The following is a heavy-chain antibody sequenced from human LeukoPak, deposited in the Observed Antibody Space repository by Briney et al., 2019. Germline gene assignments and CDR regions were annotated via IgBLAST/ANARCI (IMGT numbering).Heavy chain of an antibody. J-gene: IGHJ4*02. CDR1: GGTFSSYA. CDR3: AREGCSGGSCYWANFDY. Sequence: SVKVSCKASGGTFSSYAISWVRQAPGQGLEWMGGIIPIFGTANYAQKFQGRVTITADKSTSTAYMELRSLRSDDTAVYYCAREGCSGGSCYWANFDYWGQGTLVTVSS. D-gene: IGHD2-15*01. CDR2: IIPIFGTA. V-gene: IGHV1-69*06.